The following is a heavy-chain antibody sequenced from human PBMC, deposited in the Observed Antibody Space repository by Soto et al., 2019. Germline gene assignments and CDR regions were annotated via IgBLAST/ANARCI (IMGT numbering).Heavy chain of an antibody. D-gene: IGHD3-22*01. CDR1: GFTFSSYA. V-gene: IGHV3-23*01. J-gene: IGHJ3*02. CDR3: ANDWRLDDSSGLDAFHI. Sequence: GGSLRLSCAASGFTFSSYAMSWVRQAPGKGLEWVSLISGSGGTTYYADSVKGRFTLSRDNPRNTLYLQMNSLRAEDTAVYYCANDWRLDDSSGLDAFHILGQGTMVTVSS. CDR2: ISGSGGTT.